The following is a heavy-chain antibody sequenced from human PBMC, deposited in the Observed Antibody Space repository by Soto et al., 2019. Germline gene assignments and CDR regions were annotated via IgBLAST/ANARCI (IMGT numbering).Heavy chain of an antibody. CDR3: ARGRAASRYYYGMDV. V-gene: IGHV4-30-4*01. Sequence: QVQLQESGPGLVKPSQTLSLTCTVSGGSISSGDYYWSWIRQPPGKGLEWIGYVHYTGSTYYNPSLKSRVTKSVDTSKNQFSLKVSSVTAADTAVYYCARGRAASRYYYGMDVWGQGTTVTVSS. CDR1: GGSISSGDYY. J-gene: IGHJ6*02. D-gene: IGHD6-25*01. CDR2: VHYTGST.